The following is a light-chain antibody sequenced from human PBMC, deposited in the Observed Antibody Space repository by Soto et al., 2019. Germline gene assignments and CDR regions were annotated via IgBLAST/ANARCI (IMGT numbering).Light chain of an antibody. CDR1: QSITSNY. J-gene: IGKJ2*01. Sequence: EIALTQSPGTLSLSPGERATLSCRASQSITSNYLAWYQQRPGQAPRVLIYVASYRVTGIPDRFSGSGSGTDFTLAISRLEPEDFAVFYCQQYVSSPYTFGQGTKLEIK. V-gene: IGKV3-20*01. CDR2: VAS. CDR3: QQYVSSPYT.